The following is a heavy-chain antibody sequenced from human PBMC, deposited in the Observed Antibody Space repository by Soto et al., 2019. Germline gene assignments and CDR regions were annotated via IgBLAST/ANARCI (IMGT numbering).Heavy chain of an antibody. CDR1: GYSFTSYW. CDR3: ARHRAVTTFGNSWFDP. J-gene: IGHJ5*02. V-gene: IGHV5-51*01. D-gene: IGHD4-17*01. CDR2: IYPGDSDT. Sequence: GGSLRLSCKGSGYSFTSYWIGWVRQMPGKGLEWMGIIYPGDSDTRYSPSFQGQVTISADKSISTTYLQWSSLKASDTAMYYCARHRAVTTFGNSWFDPWGQGTLVTVSS.